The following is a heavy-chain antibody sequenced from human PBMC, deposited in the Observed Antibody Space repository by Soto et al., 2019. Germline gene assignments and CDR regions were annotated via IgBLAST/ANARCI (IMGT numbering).Heavy chain of an antibody. D-gene: IGHD6-13*01. J-gene: IGHJ1*01. V-gene: IGHV3-21*01. Sequence: PGGSLRLSCAASGFTFSSYSMNWVRQAPGKGLEWVSPISSSSSYIYYADSVKGRFTISRDNAKNSLYLQMNSLRAEDTAVYYCAGAAGTLGYFQHWGQGTLVTVSS. CDR2: ISSSSSYI. CDR3: AGAAGTLGYFQH. CDR1: GFTFSSYS.